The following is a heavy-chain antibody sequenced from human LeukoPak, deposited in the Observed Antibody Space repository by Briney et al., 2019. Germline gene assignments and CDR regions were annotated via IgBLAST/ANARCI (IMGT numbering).Heavy chain of an antibody. CDR3: ARDALAAAGLYYYYYYYMDV. J-gene: IGHJ6*03. CDR1: GYTFTGYY. V-gene: IGHV1-2*06. D-gene: IGHD6-13*01. Sequence: ASVKVSCKASGYTFTGYYMHWVRQAPGQGLEWMGRINPNSGGTNYAQKFQGRVTMTRDTSISTAYMELSRLRSDDTAVYYCARDALAAAGLYYYYYYYMDVWAKGPRSPSP. CDR2: INPNSGGT.